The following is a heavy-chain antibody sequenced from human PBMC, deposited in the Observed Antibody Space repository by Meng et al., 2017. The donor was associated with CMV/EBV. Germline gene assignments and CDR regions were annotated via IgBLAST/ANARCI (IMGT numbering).Heavy chain of an antibody. D-gene: IGHD6-19*01. CDR1: GYSFTSYW. CDR2: IYPGDSDT. J-gene: IGHJ4*02. Sequence: KVSCKGSGYSFTSYWIGWVRQMPGKGLEWMGIIYPGDSDTRYSPSFQGQVTISADKSISTAYLQWSSLKALDTAMYYCARPRSSGWYGVSFDYWGQGTLVTVSS. CDR3: ARPRSSGWYGVSFDY. V-gene: IGHV5-51*01.